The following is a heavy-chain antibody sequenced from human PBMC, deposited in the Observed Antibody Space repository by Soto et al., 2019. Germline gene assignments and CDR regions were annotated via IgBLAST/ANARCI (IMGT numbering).Heavy chain of an antibody. CDR2: IYYSGST. CDR3: ARTDCSGGSCYPNYYYYMDV. CDR1: GGSISSYY. J-gene: IGHJ6*03. Sequence: TSETLSLTCTVSGGSISSYYLSWIRQPPGKGLEWIGYIYYSGSTNYNPSLKSRVTISVDTSKNQFSLKLSSVTAADTAVYYCARTDCSGGSCYPNYYYYMDVWGKGTTVTVSS. V-gene: IGHV4-59*01. D-gene: IGHD2-15*01.